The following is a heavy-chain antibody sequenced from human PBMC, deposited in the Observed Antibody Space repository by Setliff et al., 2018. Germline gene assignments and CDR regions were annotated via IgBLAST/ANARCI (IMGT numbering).Heavy chain of an antibody. CDR3: SRLVRYCTTTSCQRLSGDEY. CDR1: GYSFTSYD. D-gene: IGHD2-2*01. V-gene: IGHV1-8*01. J-gene: IGHJ4*02. Sequence: ASVKVSCKASGYSFTSYDINWVRLAAGQGLEWMGWVSPIDDGKPGYAPKFQGTAIMTTDKSTGTAYMELRSLRSDDTAVYYCSRLVRYCTTTSCQRLSGDEYWGQGTLVTVSS. CDR2: VSPIDDGKP.